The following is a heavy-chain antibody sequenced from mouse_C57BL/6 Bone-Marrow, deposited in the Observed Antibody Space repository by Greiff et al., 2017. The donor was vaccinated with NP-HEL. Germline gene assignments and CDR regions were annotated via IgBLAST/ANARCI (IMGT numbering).Heavy chain of an antibody. CDR3: TRENYGSSYEGWYFDV. CDR1: GFTFSSYA. CDR2: ISSGGDYI. Sequence: DVMLVESGEGLVKPGGSLKLSCAASGFTFSSYAMSWVRQTPEKRLEWVAYISSGGDYIYYADTVKGRFTISRDNARYTLYLQMSSLKSEDTAMYYCTRENYGSSYEGWYFDVWGTGTTVTVSS. V-gene: IGHV5-9-1*02. D-gene: IGHD1-1*01. J-gene: IGHJ1*03.